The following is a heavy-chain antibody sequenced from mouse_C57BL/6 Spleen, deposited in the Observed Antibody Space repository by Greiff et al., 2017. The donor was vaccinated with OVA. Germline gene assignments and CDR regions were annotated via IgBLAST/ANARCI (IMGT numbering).Heavy chain of an antibody. J-gene: IGHJ4*01. D-gene: IGHD2-3*01. CDR3: ARRIDGYYYAMDY. Sequence: QVHVKQSGAELVKPGASVKLSCKASGYTFTSYWMHWVKQRPGQGLEWIGMIHPNSGSTNYNEKFKSKATLTVDKSSSTAYMQLSSLTSEDSAVYYCARRIDGYYYAMDYWGQGTSVTVSS. CDR1: GYTFTSYW. V-gene: IGHV1-64*01. CDR2: IHPNSGST.